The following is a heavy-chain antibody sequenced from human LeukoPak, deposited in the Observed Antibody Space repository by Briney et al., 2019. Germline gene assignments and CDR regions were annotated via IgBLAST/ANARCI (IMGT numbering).Heavy chain of an antibody. V-gene: IGHV3-23*01. J-gene: IGHJ4*02. CDR1: GFTFSSYA. CDR3: AKDFVRYNIQFDY. Sequence: PGGSLRLSCAASGFTFSSYAMSWVRQAPGKGLEWVSVISDGGGTTYYADSVKGRFTISRDNSKNTVYLQMDSLRAEDTALYYCAKDFVRYNIQFDYWGQGALVTVSS. D-gene: IGHD1-14*01. CDR2: ISDGGGTT.